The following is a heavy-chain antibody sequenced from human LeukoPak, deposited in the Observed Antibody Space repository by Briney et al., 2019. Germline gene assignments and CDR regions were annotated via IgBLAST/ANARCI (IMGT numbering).Heavy chain of an antibody. Sequence: SETLSLTRTVSGGSISSSSYYWGWIRQPPGKGLEWIGSIYYSGSTYYNPSLKSRVTISVDTSKNQFSLKLSSVTAADTAVYYCARIVTTRRGYYFDYWGQGTLVTVSS. V-gene: IGHV4-39*07. D-gene: IGHD3-3*01. CDR1: GGSISSSSYY. J-gene: IGHJ4*02. CDR3: ARIVTTRRGYYFDY. CDR2: IYYSGST.